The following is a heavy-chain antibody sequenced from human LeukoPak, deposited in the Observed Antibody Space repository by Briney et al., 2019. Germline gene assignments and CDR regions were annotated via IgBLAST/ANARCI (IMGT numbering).Heavy chain of an antibody. V-gene: IGHV3-64D*06. CDR1: GFTFSSYA. CDR3: VKDDVYYYDSSGYYPTV. CDR2: ISYNGGST. D-gene: IGHD3-22*01. J-gene: IGHJ6*02. Sequence: GGSLRLSCSASGFTFSSYAMHWVRQAPGKGLGYVSAISYNGGSTYYADSVKGRFTISRDNSKNTLYLQMSSLRAEDTAVYYCVKDDVYYYDSSGYYPTVWGQGTTVTVSS.